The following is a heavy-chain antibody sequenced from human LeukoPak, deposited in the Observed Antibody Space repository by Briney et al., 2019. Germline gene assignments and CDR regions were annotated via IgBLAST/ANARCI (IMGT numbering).Heavy chain of an antibody. Sequence: SETLSLTCTVSGGSISSSSYYWGWIRQPPGKGLEWIGSIYYSGNTYYNPSLKSRVTISVDTSKNQFSLKLSSITAADTAVYYCARAYSGSSGVFEYWGQGTLVTVSS. CDR1: GGSISSSSYY. V-gene: IGHV4-39*07. J-gene: IGHJ4*02. CDR2: IYYSGNT. D-gene: IGHD3-10*01. CDR3: ARAYSGSSGVFEY.